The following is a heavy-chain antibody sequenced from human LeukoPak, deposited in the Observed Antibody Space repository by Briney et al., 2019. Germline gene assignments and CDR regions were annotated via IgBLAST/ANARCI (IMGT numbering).Heavy chain of an antibody. CDR2: ISGSGGST. Sequence: GGSLRLSCAASGFTFSSYAMSWVRQAPGKGLEWVSAISGSGGSTYYADSVKGRFTISKDNSKNTLYLQMNSLRAEDTAVYYCAKGGKWDVTPFDYWGQGTLVTVSS. CDR3: AKGGKWDVTPFDY. V-gene: IGHV3-23*01. J-gene: IGHJ4*02. D-gene: IGHD1-26*01. CDR1: GFTFSSYA.